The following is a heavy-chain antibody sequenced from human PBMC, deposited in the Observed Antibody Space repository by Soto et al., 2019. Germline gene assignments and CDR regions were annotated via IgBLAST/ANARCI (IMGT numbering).Heavy chain of an antibody. J-gene: IGHJ4*02. V-gene: IGHV3-21*01. Sequence: GSLRLSCAASGLTFSSYSMNWVRQAPGKGLEWVSSISSSSSYIYYADSVKGRFTISRDNAKNSLYLQMNSLRAEDTAVYYCARAPYGSGSPLDYCRQGTLVTVSS. CDR3: ARAPYGSGSPLDY. D-gene: IGHD3-10*01. CDR1: GLTFSSYS. CDR2: ISSSSSYI.